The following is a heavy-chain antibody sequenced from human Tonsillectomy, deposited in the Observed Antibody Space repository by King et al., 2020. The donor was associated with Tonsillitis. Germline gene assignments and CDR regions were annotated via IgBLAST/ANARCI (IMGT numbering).Heavy chain of an antibody. J-gene: IGHJ6*04. CDR2: INPKSGDT. Sequence: VQLVESGAEVKKPGASVKVSCTPSGYPFSVYYVHWVRQAPGQGLEWRGWINPKSGDTIYAQKFQDRVTMTRDTTISTAYMELSRLRSDDTAVYYWARALYLLLPPGMDVWGKGTTVTVSS. V-gene: IGHV1-2*02. CDR3: ARALYLLLPPGMDV. CDR1: GYPFSVYY. D-gene: IGHD2-2*01.